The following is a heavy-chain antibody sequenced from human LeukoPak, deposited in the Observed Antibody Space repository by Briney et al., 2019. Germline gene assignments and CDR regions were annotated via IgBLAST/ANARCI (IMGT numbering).Heavy chain of an antibody. CDR2: ISSSGGSI. D-gene: IGHD2-21*02. J-gene: IGHJ4*02. V-gene: IGHV3-48*03. CDR3: AREKRDCGGDCLDY. CDR1: GFTFSSYE. Sequence: PGGSLRLSCAASGFTFSSYEMNWVRQGPGKGLEWISYISSSGGSIYYADFVKGRFTVSRDNAKNSLYLQINSLRVDDTAVYYCAREKRDCGGDCLDYWGQGTLVTVSS.